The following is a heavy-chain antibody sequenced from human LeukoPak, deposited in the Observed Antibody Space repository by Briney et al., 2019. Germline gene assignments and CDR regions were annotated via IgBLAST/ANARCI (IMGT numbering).Heavy chain of an antibody. Sequence: PGGSLRLSCAASGFTFSNYGMSWVRQAPGKGLEWVSAIDGSGATTYYAASVKGRFTISRENSKNTLYLQMNSLRVEDTAIYYCANTVQLGGDLVYWGQGTLVTVSS. V-gene: IGHV3-23*01. D-gene: IGHD2-15*01. J-gene: IGHJ4*02. CDR3: ANTVQLGGDLVY. CDR1: GFTFSNYG. CDR2: IDGSGATT.